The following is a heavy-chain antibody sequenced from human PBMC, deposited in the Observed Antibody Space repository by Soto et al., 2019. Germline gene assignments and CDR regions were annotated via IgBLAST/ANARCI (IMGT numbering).Heavy chain of an antibody. J-gene: IGHJ6*02. CDR3: ARDPYYDSSGYLASHGMDV. CDR2: IYSGGST. V-gene: IGHV3-53*04. Sequence: GGSLRLSCAASGFTVSSNYMSWVRQAPGKGLEWVSVIYSGGSTYYADSVKGRFTISRHNSKNTLYLQMNSLRAEDTAVYYCARDPYYDSSGYLASHGMDVWGQGTTVTVSS. D-gene: IGHD3-22*01. CDR1: GFTVSSNY.